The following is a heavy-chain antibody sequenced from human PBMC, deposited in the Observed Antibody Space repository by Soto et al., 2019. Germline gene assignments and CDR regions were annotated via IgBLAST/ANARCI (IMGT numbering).Heavy chain of an antibody. CDR2: IIPIFGTA. D-gene: IGHD3-3*01. J-gene: IGHJ4*02. CDR1: GGTFSSYA. Sequence: VASVKVSCKASGGTFSSYAISWVRQAPGQGLEWMGGIIPIFGTANYAQKFQGRVTITADESTSTAYMELSSLRSEDTAVYYCARVQSGYYDYWGQGTLVTVSS. V-gene: IGHV1-69*13. CDR3: ARVQSGYYDY.